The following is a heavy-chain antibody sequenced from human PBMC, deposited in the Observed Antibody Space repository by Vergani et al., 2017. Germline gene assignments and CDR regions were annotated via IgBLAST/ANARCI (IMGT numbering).Heavy chain of an antibody. V-gene: IGHV1-46*01. CDR1: GYTFTSYY. J-gene: IGHJ3*02. Sequence: QVQLVQSGAEVKKPGASVKVSCKASGYTFTSYYMHWVRQAPGQGLEWMGIINPSGGSTSYAQKFQGRVTMTRDTSISTAYMELSSLRSEDTAVYYCASSSGWSHDAFDIWGQGTMVTVSS. CDR3: ASSSGWSHDAFDI. CDR2: INPSGGST. D-gene: IGHD6-19*01.